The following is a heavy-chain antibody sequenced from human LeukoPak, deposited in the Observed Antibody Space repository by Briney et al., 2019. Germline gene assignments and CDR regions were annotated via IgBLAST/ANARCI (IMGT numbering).Heavy chain of an antibody. Sequence: ASVKVSCKGSGYTFTIYGISWVRQAPGQGLEWMGWISAENGHTKYAQKIQGRVTVTRETDISTAYMELSSLRSDDTAVYYCARLWFGELFRSTTRDHWGQGTLVTVSS. CDR3: ARLWFGELFRSTTRDH. CDR1: GYTFTIYG. D-gene: IGHD3-10*01. V-gene: IGHV1-18*01. J-gene: IGHJ4*02. CDR2: ISAENGHT.